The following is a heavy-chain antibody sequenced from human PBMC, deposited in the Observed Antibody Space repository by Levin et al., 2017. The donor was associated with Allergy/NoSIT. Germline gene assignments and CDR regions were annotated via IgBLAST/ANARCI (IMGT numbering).Heavy chain of an antibody. D-gene: IGHD2-15*01. Sequence: SQTLSLTCTVSCGSIRSGGYYWSWLRQHPGKGLEWIGYIYYSGSTYYNPSLKSRVTISVDTSKNQFSLKLSSVTAADTAVYYCARTRVGYCSGGSCYSGEYWYFDLWGRGTLVTVSS. CDR1: CGSIRSGGYY. CDR3: ARTRVGYCSGGSCYSGEYWYFDL. J-gene: IGHJ2*01. V-gene: IGHV4-31*03. CDR2: IYYSGST.